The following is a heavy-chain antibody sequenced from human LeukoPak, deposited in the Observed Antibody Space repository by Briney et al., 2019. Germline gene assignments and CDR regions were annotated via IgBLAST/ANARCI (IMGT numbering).Heavy chain of an antibody. D-gene: IGHD6-13*01. J-gene: IGHJ4*02. V-gene: IGHV4-59*01. CDR3: ARSSSNYIINSACWEY. Sequence: SETLSLTCTVSGGSISTYYWSWIRQPPGKGLEWIGYIFYSGSTNYNPSLNSRVTISRDPSKNQFSLKLTSVTAADTAVYYCARSSSNYIINSACWEYWGQGTLVTVSS. CDR2: IFYSGST. CDR1: GGSISTYY.